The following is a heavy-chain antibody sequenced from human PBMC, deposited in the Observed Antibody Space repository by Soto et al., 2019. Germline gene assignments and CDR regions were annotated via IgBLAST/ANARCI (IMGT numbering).Heavy chain of an antibody. D-gene: IGHD6-13*01. CDR3: ARGPPFATQQPITYYYYYGMDV. CDR1: GFTFSSYS. J-gene: IGHJ6*02. V-gene: IGHV3-48*02. CDR2: ISSSSSTI. Sequence: GGSLRLSCAASGFTFSSYSMNWVRQAPGKGLEWVSYISSSSSTIYYADSVKGRFTISRDNAKNSLYLQMNSLRDEDTAVYYCARGPPFATQQPITYYYYYGMDVWGQGTTVTVSS.